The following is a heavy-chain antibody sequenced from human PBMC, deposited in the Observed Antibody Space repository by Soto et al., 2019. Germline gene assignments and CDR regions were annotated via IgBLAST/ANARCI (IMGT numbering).Heavy chain of an antibody. CDR1: GYTFTSYG. CDR3: ASDGITIFGVKPTPLDH. Sequence: QVQLVQSGAEVKKPGASLMVSCKASGYTFTSYGISWVRQAPGQGLEWMGWISSYNGNTNYAQKLQGRVTLTTDTSTSTAYMELRSLRSNDTAIYYCASDGITIFGVKPTPLDHLGQGTLVTGSS. CDR2: ISSYNGNT. V-gene: IGHV1-18*01. D-gene: IGHD3-3*01. J-gene: IGHJ4*02.